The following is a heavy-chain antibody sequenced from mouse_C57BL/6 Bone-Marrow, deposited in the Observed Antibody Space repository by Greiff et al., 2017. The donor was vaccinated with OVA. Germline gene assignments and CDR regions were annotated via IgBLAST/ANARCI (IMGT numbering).Heavy chain of an antibody. V-gene: IGHV14-1*01. CDR1: GFTIKDYY. CDR2: IDPEDGDT. Sequence: EVQLQQSGAELVRPGASVKLSCTASGFTIKDYYMHWVKQRPEQGLEWIGRIDPEDGDTEYAPKVQGKATMTADKDSNTDYLQLISLTSEDTAVYYCTTAYYDSIAYWGQGTAVTVSS. CDR3: TTAYYDSIAY. J-gene: IGHJ4*01. D-gene: IGHD2-4*01.